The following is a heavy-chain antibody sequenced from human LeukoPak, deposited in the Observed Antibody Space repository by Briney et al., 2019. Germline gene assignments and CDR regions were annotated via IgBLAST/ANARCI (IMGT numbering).Heavy chain of an antibody. D-gene: IGHD2-21*02. V-gene: IGHV3-74*01. J-gene: IGHJ4*02. CDR3: ARKLPREVTVDY. Sequence: GGSLRLSCAASGFTLSSYDMHWVRQAPGKGLVWVSRINSDGSRTGYADSVKGRFTISRDNAKNTLYLQMNSLRGEDMAIYYCARKLPREVTVDYWGQGTLVTVP. CDR2: INSDGSRT. CDR1: GFTLSSYD.